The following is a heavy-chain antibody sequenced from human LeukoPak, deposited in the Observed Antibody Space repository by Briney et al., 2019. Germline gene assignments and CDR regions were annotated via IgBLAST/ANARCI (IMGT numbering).Heavy chain of an antibody. D-gene: IGHD6-19*01. Sequence: GGSLRLSCAASGFTFSSYAMSWVRQAPGKGLEWVSAISGSGGSTYYADSVKGRFTISRDNSKNTLYLQMNSPRAEDTAVYYCAKVRKGSGWYGVGYFDLWGRGTLVTVSS. CDR2: ISGSGGST. V-gene: IGHV3-23*01. CDR1: GFTFSSYA. CDR3: AKVRKGSGWYGVGYFDL. J-gene: IGHJ2*01.